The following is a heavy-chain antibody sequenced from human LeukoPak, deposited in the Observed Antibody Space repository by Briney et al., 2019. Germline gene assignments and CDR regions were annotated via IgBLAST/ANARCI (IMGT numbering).Heavy chain of an antibody. Sequence: PSETLSLTCAVYGGSFSGYYWSWIRQPPGKGLEWIGEINHSGSTNYSPSLKSRVTISVDTSKNQFSLELSSVTAADTAVYYCASLGYCSGGSCYSDYWGQGTLVTVSS. D-gene: IGHD2-15*01. J-gene: IGHJ4*02. CDR3: ASLGYCSGGSCYSDY. V-gene: IGHV4-34*01. CDR2: INHSGST. CDR1: GGSFSGYY.